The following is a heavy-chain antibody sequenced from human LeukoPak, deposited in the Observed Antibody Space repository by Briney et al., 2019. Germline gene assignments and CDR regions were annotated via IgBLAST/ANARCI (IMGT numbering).Heavy chain of an antibody. V-gene: IGHV3-66*01. Sequence: GGSLRLSCAASGFTVSSNYMSWVRQAPGKGLEWVSIIYSDGSTYHADSVQGRFTISRDNSKNTLYLQMNSLRAEDTAVYYCGTPVRPIYGMDVWGQGTTVTVSS. CDR2: IYSDGST. D-gene: IGHD2-8*01. CDR3: GTPVRPIYGMDV. CDR1: GFTVSSNY. J-gene: IGHJ6*02.